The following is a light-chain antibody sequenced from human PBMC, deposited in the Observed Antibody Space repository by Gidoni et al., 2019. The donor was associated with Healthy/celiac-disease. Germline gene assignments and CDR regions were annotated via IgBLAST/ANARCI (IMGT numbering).Light chain of an antibody. CDR3: QQYYSTPRT. V-gene: IGKV4-1*01. CDR1: QSVLYSSNNKNY. Sequence: DIVMTQSPDSLALSLGERATINCKSSQSVLYSSNNKNYLAWYQQKPGQPPKLLIYWASTRESGVPERFSGSGSGTDFTLTISSLQAEDLAVYYCQQYYSTPRTFGQGTKVEIK. J-gene: IGKJ1*01. CDR2: WAS.